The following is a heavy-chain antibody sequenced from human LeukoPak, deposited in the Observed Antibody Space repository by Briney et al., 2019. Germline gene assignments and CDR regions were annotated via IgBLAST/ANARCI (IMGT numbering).Heavy chain of an antibody. D-gene: IGHD6-6*01. CDR1: GFTFSSYA. Sequence: GGSLRLSCAASGFTFSSYAMHWVRQAPGKGLEWVAVISYDGSNKYYADSVKGRFTISRDNSKNTLYLQMNSLRAEDTAVYYCARAQRSSSSSYYYGMDVWGQGTTVTVSS. J-gene: IGHJ6*02. CDR3: ARAQRSSSSSYYYGMDV. CDR2: ISYDGSNK. V-gene: IGHV3-30-3*01.